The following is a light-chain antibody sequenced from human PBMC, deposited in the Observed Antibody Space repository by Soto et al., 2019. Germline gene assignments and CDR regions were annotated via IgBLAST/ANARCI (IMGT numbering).Light chain of an antibody. Sequence: DIQMTQSPSTLSASVGDRVTITCRASQSISSWLAWYQQKPGKAPKLLIYKASSLETGVPSRFSGSGSGTEFTLTIISLQPDDLASYYCQQYGSSSPWTFGQGTKVEVK. CDR3: QQYGSSSPWT. V-gene: IGKV1-5*03. CDR1: QSISSW. J-gene: IGKJ1*01. CDR2: KAS.